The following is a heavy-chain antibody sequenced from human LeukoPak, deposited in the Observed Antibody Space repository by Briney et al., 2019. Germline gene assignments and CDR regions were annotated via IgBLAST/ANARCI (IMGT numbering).Heavy chain of an antibody. CDR3: ASSNCSSTSCYDY. CDR2: IYSGGST. V-gene: IGHV3-NL1*01. CDR1: GFTFKSYG. J-gene: IGHJ4*02. Sequence: GGSLRLSCTASGFTFKSYGMHWVRQAPGKGLEWVSVIYSGGSTYYADSVKGRFTISRDNSKNTLYLQMNSLRAEDTAVYYCASSNCSSTSCYDYWGQGTLVTVSS. D-gene: IGHD2-2*01.